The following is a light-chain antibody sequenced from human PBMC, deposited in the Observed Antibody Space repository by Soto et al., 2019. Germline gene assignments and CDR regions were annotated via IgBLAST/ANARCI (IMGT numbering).Light chain of an antibody. Sequence: IVLTQSPGTLSLSPGERATLSCRASQSVGSDYLAWYQQKPGQPPRLLIYGASNRATGIPDRFSGSGSGTDFTLTISRLEPEDFAVYYCQQYGSSGTFGQGTKVDIK. J-gene: IGKJ1*01. V-gene: IGKV3-20*01. CDR1: QSVGSDY. CDR3: QQYGSSGT. CDR2: GAS.